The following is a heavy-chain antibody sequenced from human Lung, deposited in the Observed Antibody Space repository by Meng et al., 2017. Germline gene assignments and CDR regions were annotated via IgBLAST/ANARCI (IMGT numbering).Heavy chain of an antibody. Sequence: QVQLVQSGSELKKPVASVKVSCKASGYTFTNYGMNWVRQDPGQGLECMGWINTNTGNPTYVPGFTGRFVFSLDTSVSTAYLQINSLKAEDTAVYYCTSGGYLDYWGQGTLVTVSS. CDR3: TSGGYLDY. J-gene: IGHJ4*02. CDR2: INTNTGNP. D-gene: IGHD3-10*01. CDR1: GYTFTNYG. V-gene: IGHV7-4-1*02.